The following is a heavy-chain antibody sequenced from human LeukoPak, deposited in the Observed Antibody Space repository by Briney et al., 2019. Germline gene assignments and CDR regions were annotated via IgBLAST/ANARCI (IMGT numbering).Heavy chain of an antibody. CDR3: TTDSLGLYYYDSSGYCFDY. CDR2: IKSKTDGRPT. Sequence: GRSLRPSCAPAGFTSTNAWTSWVRHAPEEGLGWVGRIKSKTDGRPTDYATTVTRRFTISRDDSRNTLIMKMNSQKTEDTAVCYCTTDSLGLYYYDSSGYCFDYWGQGTLVTVSS. J-gene: IGHJ4*02. CDR1: GFTSTNAW. V-gene: IGHV3-15*01. D-gene: IGHD3-22*01.